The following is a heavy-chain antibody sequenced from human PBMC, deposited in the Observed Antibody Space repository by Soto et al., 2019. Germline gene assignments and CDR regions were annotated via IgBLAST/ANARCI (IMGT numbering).Heavy chain of an antibody. D-gene: IGHD4-17*01. CDR3: ASFSGATYGDYGGGIKY. J-gene: IGHJ4*02. V-gene: IGHV4-39*01. CDR2: VHYSGST. Sequence: SETLSLTCTVSGGSISGSSYYWGWIRQPPGKGLECIGSVHYSGSTDYTPSLKSRVTISVDTSKNQFSLKLSSVTAADTAVYFCASFSGATYGDYGGGIKYWGQGTLVTVS. CDR1: GGSISGSSYY.